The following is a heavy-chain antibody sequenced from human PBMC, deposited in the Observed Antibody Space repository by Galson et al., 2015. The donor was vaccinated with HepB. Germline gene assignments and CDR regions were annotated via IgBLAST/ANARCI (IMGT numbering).Heavy chain of an antibody. CDR1: GYSFPSYW. J-gene: IGHJ4*02. CDR3: ARAGLYCSGGSCYGFDY. Sequence: QSGAEVKKPGESLKISCKGSGYSFPSYWIGWVRQMPGKGLEWMGIIYPGDSDTRYSPSFQGQVTISADKSISTAYLQWSSLKASDTAMYYCARAGLYCSGGSCYGFDYWVQGALVTVSS. V-gene: IGHV5-51*01. CDR2: IYPGDSDT. D-gene: IGHD2-15*01.